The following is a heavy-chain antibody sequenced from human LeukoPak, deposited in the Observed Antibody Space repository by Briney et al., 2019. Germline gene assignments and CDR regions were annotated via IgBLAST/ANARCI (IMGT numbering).Heavy chain of an antibody. CDR3: ARDIRYFDWLPPYYFDY. CDR2: IYTSGST. Sequence: SETLSLTCTVSGGSLSSYYWSWIRQPAGKGLEWIGRIYTSGSTNYNPSLKSRVTMSVDTSKNQFSLKLSSETAADTAVYYCARDIRYFDWLPPYYFDYWGQGTLVTVSS. J-gene: IGHJ4*02. CDR1: GGSLSSYY. V-gene: IGHV4-4*07. D-gene: IGHD3-9*01.